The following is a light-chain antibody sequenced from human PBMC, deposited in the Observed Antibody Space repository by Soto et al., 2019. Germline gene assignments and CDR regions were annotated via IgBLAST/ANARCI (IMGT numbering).Light chain of an antibody. CDR3: GSYAGSYTWV. J-gene: IGLJ1*01. V-gene: IGLV2-11*01. Sequence: QSALTQPRSVSGSPGQSVTISCTGTSSDVGGYNYVSWYEQHPVKAPKLMIYDVTKRPSGVPDRFSGSKSGNTASLTISGLQDEDEADYYCGSYAGSYTWVFGTGTKLTV. CDR2: DVT. CDR1: SSDVGGYNY.